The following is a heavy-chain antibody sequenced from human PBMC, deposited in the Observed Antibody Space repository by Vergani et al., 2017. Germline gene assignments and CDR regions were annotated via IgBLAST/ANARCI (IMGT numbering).Heavy chain of an antibody. CDR1: GGTFSSYA. J-gene: IGHJ4*02. D-gene: IGHD2-2*01. CDR3: ARGGYCSSTSCYDADY. V-gene: IGHV1-69*04. CDR2: IIPILGIA. Sequence: QVQLVQSGAEVKKPGSSVKVSCKASGGTFSSYAISWVRQAPGQGLEWMGRIIPILGIANYAQKFQGRVTITADKSTSTAYMELSSLRSEETAVYYCARGGYCSSTSCYDADYWGQGTLVTVSS.